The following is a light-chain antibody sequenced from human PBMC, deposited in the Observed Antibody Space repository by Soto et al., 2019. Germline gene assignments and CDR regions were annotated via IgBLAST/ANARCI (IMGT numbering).Light chain of an antibody. CDR2: LEGSGSY. CDR3: ETWDSNILV. J-gene: IGLJ2*01. Sequence: QSVLTQSSSASASLGSSVKLTCTLSSGHSSYIIAWHQQQPGKAPRYLMKLEGSGSYNKGSGVPDRFSGSSSGADRYLTISNLQFEDESEYYGETWDSNILVFGGGTTVTVL. V-gene: IGLV4-60*02. CDR1: SGHSSYI.